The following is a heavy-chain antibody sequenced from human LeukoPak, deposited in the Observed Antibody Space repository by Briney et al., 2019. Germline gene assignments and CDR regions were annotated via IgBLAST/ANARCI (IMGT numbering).Heavy chain of an antibody. CDR1: GGSISSGGYY. D-gene: IGHD1-26*01. CDR2: IYYSGST. J-gene: IGHJ3*02. V-gene: IGHV4-31*03. CDR3: ARASAVGDYDAFDI. Sequence: SETLSLTCTVSGGSISSGGYYWSWIRQHPGKGLEWIGYIYYSGSTYYNPSLKSRVTISVDTSKNQFSLKLTSVTAADTAVYYCARASAVGDYDAFDIWGQGTMVTVSS.